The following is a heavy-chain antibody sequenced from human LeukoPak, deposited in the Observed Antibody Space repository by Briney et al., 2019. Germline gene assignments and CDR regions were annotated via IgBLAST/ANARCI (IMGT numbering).Heavy chain of an antibody. V-gene: IGHV3-23*01. CDR2: ISGSAHKI. CDR3: AGRPTGYSSGYIH. Sequence: GGSLRLSCVASGITFSNYAVSWVRQAPGKGLDWVSVISGSAHKIRYADSVKGRFTISRDNSENIVYLQMNNLRVEDTAVYYCAGRPTGYSSGYIHWGQGTLVTVSS. CDR1: GITFSNYA. J-gene: IGHJ4*02. D-gene: IGHD5-18*01.